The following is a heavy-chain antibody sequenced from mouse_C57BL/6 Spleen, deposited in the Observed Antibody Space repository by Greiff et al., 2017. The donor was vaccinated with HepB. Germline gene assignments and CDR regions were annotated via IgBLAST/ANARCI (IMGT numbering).Heavy chain of an antibody. CDR1: GFTFSSYG. CDR3: ARQNWEYFDY. D-gene: IGHD4-1*01. Sequence: EVKLMESGGDLVKPGGSLKLSCAASGFTFSSYGMSWVRQTPDKRLEWVATISSGGSYTYYPDSVKGRFTISRDNAKNTLYLQMSSLKSEDTAMYYCARQNWEYFDYWGQGTTLTVSS. V-gene: IGHV5-6*01. J-gene: IGHJ2*01. CDR2: ISSGGSYT.